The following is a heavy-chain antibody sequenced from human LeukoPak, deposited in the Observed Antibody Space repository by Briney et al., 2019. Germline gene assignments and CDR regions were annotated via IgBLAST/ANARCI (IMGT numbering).Heavy chain of an antibody. V-gene: IGHV3-23*01. CDR1: GVTFSSYA. CDR3: ATAHSGSYYFPFDY. CDR2: ISGRGDST. Sequence: GGSLRLSCAASGVTFSSYAMSWVRQAPGKGLEWVSAISGRGDSTYDAASVKGRFTITRDNSNNTLYLQMNSLRAEDTAVYYCATAHSGSYYFPFDYCGQGTLVTVSS. J-gene: IGHJ4*02. D-gene: IGHD1-26*01.